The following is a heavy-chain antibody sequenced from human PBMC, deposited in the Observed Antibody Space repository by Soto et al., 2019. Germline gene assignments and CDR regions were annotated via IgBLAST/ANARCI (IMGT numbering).Heavy chain of an antibody. D-gene: IGHD3-3*01. J-gene: IGHJ4*02. V-gene: IGHV3-30-3*01. Sequence: QVQLVESGGGVVQPGRSLRLSCAASRFTFSNYAVHWVRPAPGKGLEWVALISHDGSNKYYADSVKGRFTIYRDKTKNRVYLQMNSLRPEDTAVYYCARDVDDRSAYKRPDYWGQGTLVTVSP. CDR1: RFTFSNYA. CDR3: ARDVDDRSAYKRPDY. CDR2: ISHDGSNK.